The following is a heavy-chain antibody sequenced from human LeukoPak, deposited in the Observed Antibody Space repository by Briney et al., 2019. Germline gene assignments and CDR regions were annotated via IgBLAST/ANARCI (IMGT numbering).Heavy chain of an antibody. CDR1: GFTFSSYA. D-gene: IGHD1-1*01. CDR2: ISYDGSNK. J-gene: IGHJ4*02. V-gene: IGHV3-30*14. CDR3: ARLAVRYFDY. Sequence: GGSLRLSCAASGFTFSSYAMHWVRQAPGKGLEWVAVISYDGSNKYYADSVKGRFTISRDNSKNTLYLQMNSLRAEDTAVYYCARLAVRYFDYWGQGTLVTVSS.